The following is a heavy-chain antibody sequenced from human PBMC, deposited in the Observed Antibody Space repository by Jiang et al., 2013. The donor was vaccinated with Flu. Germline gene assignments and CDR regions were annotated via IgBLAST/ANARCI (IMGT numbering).Heavy chain of an antibody. Sequence: GLVQPGGSLRLSCAASGFTFSNYAMSWVRQAPGKGLEWVSTVSGNGGSTYYADSVKGRFTISRDNSKNTLYLQMNSLRAEDTAVYYCAKDLDPATLNFDYWGQGTLVTVSS. J-gene: IGHJ4*02. D-gene: IGHD1-1*01. V-gene: IGHV3-23*01. CDR3: AKDLDPATLNFDY. CDR1: GFTFSNYA. CDR2: VSGNGGST.